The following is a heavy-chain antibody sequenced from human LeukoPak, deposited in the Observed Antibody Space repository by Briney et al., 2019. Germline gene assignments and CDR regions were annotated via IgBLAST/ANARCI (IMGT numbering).Heavy chain of an antibody. Sequence: PGGSLRLSCAASGFTFSSYAMHWVRQAPGKGLEYVSAISGNGGSTYYANSVKGRFTISRDNAKNSLYLQMNSLRAEDTAVYYCARHRSGGSQDDAFDIWGQGTMVTVSS. CDR1: GFTFSSYA. J-gene: IGHJ3*02. V-gene: IGHV3-64*01. CDR2: ISGNGGST. CDR3: ARHRSGGSQDDAFDI. D-gene: IGHD2-15*01.